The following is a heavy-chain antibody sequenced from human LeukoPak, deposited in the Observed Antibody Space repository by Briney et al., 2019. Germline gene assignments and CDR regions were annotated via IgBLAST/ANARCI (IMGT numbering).Heavy chain of an antibody. CDR2: INPDSGGT. Sequence: GASVTVSCKASGYTFTVYYVHWVRQAPGQGLEWMGWINPDSGGTNYAQKFQGRVTMTRDTSISTAYMELNRLRSDDTAVYYCARGWQWWDSWGQGTLVTVSS. CDR1: GYTFTVYY. J-gene: IGHJ4*02. CDR3: ARGWQWWDS. D-gene: IGHD2-15*01. V-gene: IGHV1-2*02.